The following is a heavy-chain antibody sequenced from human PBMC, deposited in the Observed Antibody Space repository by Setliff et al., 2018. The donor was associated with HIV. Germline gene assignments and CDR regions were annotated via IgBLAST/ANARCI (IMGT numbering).Heavy chain of an antibody. V-gene: IGHV3-23*01. J-gene: IGHJ4*02. CDR1: GFNYNNFA. Sequence: GGSLRLSCEVSGFNYNNFAMNWVRQAPGKGLEWVSSSGNTGTSSYYADSVKGRFTISRDTSKNSLFLEMTSLRGEDTAIYYCVRDSYSFYDGTYSYFPLDSWGQGTLVTVS. CDR2: SGNTGTSS. CDR3: VRDSYSFYDGTYSYFPLDS. D-gene: IGHD3-22*01.